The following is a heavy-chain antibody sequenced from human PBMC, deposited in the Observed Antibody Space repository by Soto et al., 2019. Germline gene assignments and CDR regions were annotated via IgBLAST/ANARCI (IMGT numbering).Heavy chain of an antibody. V-gene: IGHV6-1*01. D-gene: IGHD6-13*01. CDR1: GDSVSSNSAA. J-gene: IGHJ6*02. Sequence: PSQTLSLTCAISGDSVSSNSAAWNWIRQSPSRGLEWLGRTYYRSRWYNDYAVSVKSRITINPDTSKNQFSLQLNSVTPEDTAVYYCARDGIAAADTYYYYGMDVWGQGTTVTVSS. CDR3: ARDGIAAADTYYYYGMDV. CDR2: TYYRSRWYN.